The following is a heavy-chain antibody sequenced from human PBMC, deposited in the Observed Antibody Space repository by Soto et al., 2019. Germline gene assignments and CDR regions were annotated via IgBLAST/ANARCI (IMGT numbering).Heavy chain of an antibody. CDR3: AKDRGTGWYSDY. Sequence: EVQLLESGGGLVQPGGSLRLSCAASGFTFSSYAMSWVRQAPGKGLEWVSAISGSGDRTYYVDSVKGRFTISRDNSKNMLYLQMNSLRGDDTAVYYSAKDRGTGWYSDYWGQGTLVTVSS. V-gene: IGHV3-23*01. CDR1: GFTFSSYA. J-gene: IGHJ4*02. CDR2: ISGSGDRT. D-gene: IGHD6-19*01.